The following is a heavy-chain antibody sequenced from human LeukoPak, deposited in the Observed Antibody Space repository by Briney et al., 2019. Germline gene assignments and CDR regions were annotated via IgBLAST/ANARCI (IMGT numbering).Heavy chain of an antibody. V-gene: IGHV3-74*01. CDR3: AKGDSSSWYYFDY. D-gene: IGHD6-13*01. CDR2: INGDGSST. Sequence: GGSLRLSCTASGFTFSIYWMHWVRHAPGKGPVWVSRINGDGSSTTYADSVKGRFTISRDNSKNTLYLQMNSLRAEDTAVYYCAKGDSSSWYYFDYWGQGTLVTVSS. J-gene: IGHJ4*02. CDR1: GFTFSIYW.